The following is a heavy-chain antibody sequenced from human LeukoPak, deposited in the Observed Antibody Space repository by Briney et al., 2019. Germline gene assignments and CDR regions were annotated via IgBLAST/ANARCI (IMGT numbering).Heavy chain of an antibody. CDR2: INHSGST. CDR3: ASLLTPSDY. J-gene: IGHJ4*02. Sequence: SETLCLTCAVYGGSFSGSYWSWIRQPPGKGLEWIGEINHSGSTNYNPSLKSRVTISVDTSKNQFSLKLSSVTAADTAVYYCASLLTPSDYWGQGALVTVSS. CDR1: GGSFSGSY. D-gene: IGHD3-9*01. V-gene: IGHV4-34*01.